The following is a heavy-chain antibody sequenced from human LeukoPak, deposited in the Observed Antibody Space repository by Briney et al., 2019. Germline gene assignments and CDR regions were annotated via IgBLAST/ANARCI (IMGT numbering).Heavy chain of an antibody. V-gene: IGHV3-7*01. CDR3: ARDSEDYYDSCSGHDY. J-gene: IGHJ4*02. CDR2: IKQDGSEK. Sequence: PGGSLRLSCAASGFTFSNAWMSWVRQAPGKGLEWVANIKQDGSEKYYVDSVKGRFTISRDNAKNSLYLQMNSLRAEDTAVYYYARDSEDYYDSCSGHDYWGQGTLVTVSS. CDR1: GFTFSNAW. D-gene: IGHD3-22*01.